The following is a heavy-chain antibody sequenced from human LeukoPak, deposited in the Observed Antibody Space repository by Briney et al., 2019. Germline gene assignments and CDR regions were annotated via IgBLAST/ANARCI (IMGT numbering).Heavy chain of an antibody. CDR3: AKGGPVAATDRPGYYYMGV. CDR1: GFTFSSYA. CDR2: ISASAYST. D-gene: IGHD6-19*01. J-gene: IGHJ6*03. Sequence: GGSLRLSCAASGFTFSSYAMSWVRQAPGKGLEWASSISASAYSTYYADSVKGRFTISRDNSENTLYLQMNSLRAGDTAVYYCAKGGPVAATDRPGYYYMGVWGKGTTVTVSS. V-gene: IGHV3-23*01.